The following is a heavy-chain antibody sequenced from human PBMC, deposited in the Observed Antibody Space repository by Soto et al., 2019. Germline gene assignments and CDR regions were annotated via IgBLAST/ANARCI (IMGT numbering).Heavy chain of an antibody. J-gene: IGHJ4*02. CDR1: GGSISSYY. CDR2: IYYSGST. CDR3: ARSDCSGGSCYSVYFDY. D-gene: IGHD2-15*01. V-gene: IGHV4-59*08. Sequence: QSQTLSLTCTVSGGSISSYYWSWIRQPPGKGLEWIGYIYYSGSTNYNPSLKSRVTISVDTSKNQFSLKLSSVTAADTAVYYCARSDCSGGSCYSVYFDYWGQGTLVTVSS.